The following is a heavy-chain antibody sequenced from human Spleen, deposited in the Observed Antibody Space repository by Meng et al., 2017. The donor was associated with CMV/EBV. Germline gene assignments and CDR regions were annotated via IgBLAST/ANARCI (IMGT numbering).Heavy chain of an antibody. J-gene: IGHJ4*02. CDR3: ARTSYSDSSGYYSHDY. CDR2: IHHSGST. Sequence: GSLRLSCAVYGGSFSDYYWSWIRKPPGKGLEWIGEIHHSGSTNYNPSLKSRVTISVDTSNNQFSLKVTTVTAADTAVYYCARTSYSDSSGYYSHDYWRQGTLVTVSS. D-gene: IGHD3-22*01. V-gene: IGHV4-34*01. CDR1: GGSFSDYY.